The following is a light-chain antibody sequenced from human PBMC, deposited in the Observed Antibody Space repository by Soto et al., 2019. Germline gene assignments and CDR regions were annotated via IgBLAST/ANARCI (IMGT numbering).Light chain of an antibody. CDR2: GAS. J-gene: IGKJ4*01. CDR1: QSVSSSY. V-gene: IGKV3-20*01. Sequence: EIVLTQSPGTLSLSPGERATLSCRASQSVSSSYLAWYQQKPGQAPRLLIYGASSRATGIPARFSGSGSGTDFTLTISRLEPEDFAEYYCQQYGSSPLTFGGGTKVEIK. CDR3: QQYGSSPLT.